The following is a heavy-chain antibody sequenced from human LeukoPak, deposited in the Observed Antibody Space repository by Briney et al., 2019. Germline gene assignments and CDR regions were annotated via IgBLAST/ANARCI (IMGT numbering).Heavy chain of an antibody. J-gene: IGHJ4*02. CDR1: GGSISSGDYY. V-gene: IGHV4-30-4*08. Sequence: NPSETLSLTCTVSGGSISSGDYYWSWIRQPPGKGLEWIGYIYYSGSTYYNPSLKSRVTISVDTSKNQFSLKLSSVTAADTAVYYCARDPPAPICSGGSCYSHWGQGTLVTVSS. CDR2: IYYSGST. CDR3: ARDPPAPICSGGSCYSH. D-gene: IGHD2-15*01.